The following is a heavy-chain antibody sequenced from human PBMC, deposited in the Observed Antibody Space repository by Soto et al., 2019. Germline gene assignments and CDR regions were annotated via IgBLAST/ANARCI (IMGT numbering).Heavy chain of an antibody. Sequence: GASVKVSCKASGYTFTGFHIHWVRQAPVQGLKWMGWINPNGGGRNYAQKFQGWVTMTRDTSISTAYMELSRLKSDDTAVYYCARGSVGPTTDFDYWGQGTLVTVSS. V-gene: IGHV1-2*04. CDR1: GYTFTGFH. CDR3: ARGSVGPTTDFDY. CDR2: INPNGGGR. D-gene: IGHD1-26*01. J-gene: IGHJ4*02.